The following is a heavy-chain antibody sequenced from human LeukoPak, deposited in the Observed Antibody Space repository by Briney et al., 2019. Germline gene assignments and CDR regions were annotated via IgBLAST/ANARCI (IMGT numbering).Heavy chain of an antibody. CDR2: INSDGSST. CDR1: GLTFSSYW. CDR3: ARGGYYYDSSGYLEEKWYFDL. D-gene: IGHD3-22*01. J-gene: IGHJ2*01. V-gene: IGHV3-74*01. Sequence: GGSLRLSCAASGLTFSSYWMHWVRQAPGKGLVWVSRINSDGSSTSYADSVKGRFTISRDNAKNTLYLQMNSLRAEDTAVYYCARGGYYYDSSGYLEEKWYFDLWGRGTLVTVSS.